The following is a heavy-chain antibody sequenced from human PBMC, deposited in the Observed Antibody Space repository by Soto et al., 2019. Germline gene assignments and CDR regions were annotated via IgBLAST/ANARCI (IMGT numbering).Heavy chain of an antibody. CDR2: IIPIFGTA. D-gene: IGHD2-15*01. J-gene: IGHJ3*02. V-gene: IGHV1-69*13. Sequence: ASVKVSCKASGGTFSSYAISWVRQAPGQGLEWMGGIIPIFGTANYAQKFQGRVTITADESTSTAYMELSSLRSEDTAVYYCAFFPSVLGSHDAFDIWGQGTMVTVSS. CDR3: AFFPSVLGSHDAFDI. CDR1: GGTFSSYA.